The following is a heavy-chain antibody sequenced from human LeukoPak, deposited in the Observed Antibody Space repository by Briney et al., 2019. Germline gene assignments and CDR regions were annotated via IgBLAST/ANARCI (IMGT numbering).Heavy chain of an antibody. Sequence: ASVKVSCKASGYTFTGYHIHWVRQAPGQGLEWMGRINPYSGDTNFAQKFQGRVTMTRDTSITTAYMDLSSLTPDDTAVYFCARDQGSLTRSCCTGYWGQGTQVTVSS. V-gene: IGHV1-2*06. J-gene: IGHJ4*02. CDR1: GYTFTGYH. CDR3: ARDQGSLTRSCCTGY. CDR2: INPYSGDT. D-gene: IGHD1-26*01.